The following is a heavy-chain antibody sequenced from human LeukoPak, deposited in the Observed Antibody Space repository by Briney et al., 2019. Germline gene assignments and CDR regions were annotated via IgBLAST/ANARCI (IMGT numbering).Heavy chain of an antibody. CDR3: AREKMTGYCSSTSCYIYYGMDV. Sequence: PGGSLRLSCSASGFTFSSYAMHWVRQAPGKGLEYVSAISSNSSSTYYADSVKGRFTISRDNSKNTLYLQMSSLRAEDTAVYYCAREKMTGYCSSTSCYIYYGMDVWGQGTTVTVSS. V-gene: IGHV3-64D*06. J-gene: IGHJ6*02. CDR1: GFTFSSYA. D-gene: IGHD2-2*02. CDR2: ISSNSSST.